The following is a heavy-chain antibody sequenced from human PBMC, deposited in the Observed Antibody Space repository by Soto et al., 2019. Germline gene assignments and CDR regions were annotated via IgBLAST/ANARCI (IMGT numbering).Heavy chain of an antibody. Sequence: EVQLVESGGGLVQPGESLKLSCAVSGFTFSGSAMHWVRQASGKGLEWVGRIRSKANNYATTYAASVKGRFTISRDDSKNTAYLQMNSLKREDTAVYYCTRGYVDYVRDYGGQGTLVTVSS. CDR3: TRGYVDYVRDY. CDR1: GFTFSGSA. D-gene: IGHD4-17*01. CDR2: IRSKANNYAT. V-gene: IGHV3-73*01. J-gene: IGHJ4*02.